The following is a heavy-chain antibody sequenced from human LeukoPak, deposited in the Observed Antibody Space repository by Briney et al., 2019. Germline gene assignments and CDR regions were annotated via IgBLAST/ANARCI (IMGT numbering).Heavy chain of an antibody. V-gene: IGHV4-39*01. CDR3: ARLPLEAARGLYYYGMDV. CDR2: IYYSGST. Sequence: PSETLSLTCTVSGGSISSSSYYWGWIRQPPGKGLEWIGSIYYSGSTYYNPSLKSRVTISVDTSKNQFSLKLSSVTAADTAVYYCARLPLEAARGLYYYGMDVWGQGTTVTVSS. CDR1: GGSISSSSYY. D-gene: IGHD6-13*01. J-gene: IGHJ6*02.